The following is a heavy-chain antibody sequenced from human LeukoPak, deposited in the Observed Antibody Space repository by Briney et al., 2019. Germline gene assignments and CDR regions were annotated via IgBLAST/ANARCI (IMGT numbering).Heavy chain of an antibody. V-gene: IGHV4-34*01. Sequence: PSETLSLTCAVYGGSFSGYYWSWIRQPPGKGLEWIGEINHSGSTNYNPSLKSRVTISVDTSKNQFSLKLSSVAAADTAVYYCARVDSSGYPDYWGQGTLVTVSS. CDR1: GGSFSGYY. CDR3: ARVDSSGYPDY. D-gene: IGHD3-22*01. J-gene: IGHJ4*02. CDR2: INHSGST.